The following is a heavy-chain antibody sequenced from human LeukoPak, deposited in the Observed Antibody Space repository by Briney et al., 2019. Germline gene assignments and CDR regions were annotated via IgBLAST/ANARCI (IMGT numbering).Heavy chain of an antibody. V-gene: IGHV3-23*01. Sequence: GGSLILSCAASGFTFSHYAMNWVRQAPGKGLEWVSTISDSGGGTYFADSVKGRFPISRDNSKNTLYLQMNSLRAEDTAIYYCAKAGGSGGMDVWGQGTTVTVSS. CDR1: GFTFSHYA. J-gene: IGHJ6*02. CDR3: AKAGGSGGMDV. CDR2: ISDSGGGT. D-gene: IGHD3-10*01.